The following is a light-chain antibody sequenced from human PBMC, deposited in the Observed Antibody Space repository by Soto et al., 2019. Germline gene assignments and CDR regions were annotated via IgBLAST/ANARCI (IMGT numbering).Light chain of an antibody. CDR3: QQYNSSSLIT. V-gene: IGKV1-5*01. J-gene: IGKJ5*01. Sequence: DIQMTQSPSTLPASVGDRVTITCRASQSISNWLAWYQQKPGKAPKILISDASILENGVPSRFSGTGSGTEFTLTISNLQPDDFATYFCQQYNSSSLITFGQGTRLEIK. CDR2: DAS. CDR1: QSISNW.